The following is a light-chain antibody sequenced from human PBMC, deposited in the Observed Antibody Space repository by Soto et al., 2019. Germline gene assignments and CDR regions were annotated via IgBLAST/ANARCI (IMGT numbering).Light chain of an antibody. CDR3: QQVKTYPRT. CDR2: DAS. Sequence: DIQMTQSPSTLSASVGDTVTITCRASQSISNSLAWYQQKPGRAPKLLIFDASSLKSGVPSRFSGRKSGTQFTLTIDSPQPEDFATYYCQQVKTYPRTFGGGTKVDIK. V-gene: IGKV1-5*01. CDR1: QSISNS. J-gene: IGKJ4*01.